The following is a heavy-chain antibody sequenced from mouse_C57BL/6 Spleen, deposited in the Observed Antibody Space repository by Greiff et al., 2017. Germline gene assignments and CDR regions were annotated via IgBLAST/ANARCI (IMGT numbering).Heavy chain of an antibody. V-gene: IGHV1-55*01. D-gene: IGHD1-1*01. CDR3: ARTDYYGGYFDY. J-gene: IGHJ2*01. CDR2: IYPGSGST. CDR1: GFTFTSYW. Sequence: QVQLQQSGAELVKPGASVKMSCKASGFTFTSYWITWVKQRPGQGLEWIGDIYPGSGSTNYNEKFKSKATLTVDTSSSTAYMQLSSLTSEDTAVYYCARTDYYGGYFDYWGQGTTLTVSS.